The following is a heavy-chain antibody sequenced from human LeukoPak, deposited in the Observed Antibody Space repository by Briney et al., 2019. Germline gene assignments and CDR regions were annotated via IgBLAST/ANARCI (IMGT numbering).Heavy chain of an antibody. Sequence: PGGSLRLSCAASGFPFSSYGMNWVRQAPGKGLEWLSYISSSISTIYYADSVKGRFTISRDNAKNSLYLQMNSLRAEDTAVYYCARMTTVTNPRDYWGQGTLVTVSS. CDR2: ISSSISTI. J-gene: IGHJ4*02. V-gene: IGHV3-48*01. CDR3: ARMTTVTNPRDY. CDR1: GFPFSSYG. D-gene: IGHD4-17*01.